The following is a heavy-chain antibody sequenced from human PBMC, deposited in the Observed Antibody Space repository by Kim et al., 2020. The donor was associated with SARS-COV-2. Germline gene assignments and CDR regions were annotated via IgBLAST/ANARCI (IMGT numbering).Heavy chain of an antibody. CDR2: VYASGTA. V-gene: IGHV4-39*07. J-gene: IGHJ1*01. CDR3: ARDIAPYYSGSGISYKPLAGP. CDR1: NASITSSFYY. D-gene: IGHD3-10*01. Sequence: SETLSLTCTVYNASITSSFYYWAWLRPSPGKEMVWIVSVYASGTAYYTPSLKARVIMSIVTSENHVSLKMYSVTAADTAVYYCARDIAPYYSGSGISYKPLAGPWGQGLLVTVSS.